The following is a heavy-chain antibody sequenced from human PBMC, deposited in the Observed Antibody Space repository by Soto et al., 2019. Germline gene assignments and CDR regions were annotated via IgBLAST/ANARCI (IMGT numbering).Heavy chain of an antibody. CDR3: ARVRSTGAAFDI. V-gene: IGHV4-34*01. J-gene: IGHJ3*02. Sequence: SETLSLTCAVYDGSFSGYNWSWIRQPPGKGLEWIGEINHSGSTNYNPSLKSRVTISVDTSKNQFSLKLSSVTAADTAVYYCARVRSTGAAFDIWGQGTMVSVSS. CDR2: INHSGST. CDR1: DGSFSGYN. D-gene: IGHD4-17*01.